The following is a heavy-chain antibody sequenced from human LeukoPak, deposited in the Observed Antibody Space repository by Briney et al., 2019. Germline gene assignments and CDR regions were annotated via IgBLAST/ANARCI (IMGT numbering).Heavy chain of an antibody. CDR1: GGSISSSSYY. J-gene: IGHJ4*02. CDR2: IYYSGST. Sequence: SETLSLTCTVSGGSISSSSYYWGWIRQPPGKGLEWIGSIYYSGSTYYNPSLKSRVTISVDTSKNQYSLKLSSVTAADTAVYYCARFAPYYYGSGSKYFDYWGQGTLVTVSS. CDR3: ARFAPYYYGSGSKYFDY. V-gene: IGHV4-39*01. D-gene: IGHD3-10*01.